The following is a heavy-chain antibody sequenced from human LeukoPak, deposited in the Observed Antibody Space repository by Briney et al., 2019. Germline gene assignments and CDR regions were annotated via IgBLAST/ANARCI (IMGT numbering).Heavy chain of an antibody. D-gene: IGHD4-23*01. CDR2: INWNGGST. CDR3: ARGLQSGNSADY. J-gene: IGHJ4*02. V-gene: IGHV3-20*04. CDR1: GFTFDDYG. Sequence: GSLRLSCAASGFTFDDYGMSWVRQAPGKGLEWVSGINWNGGSTGYADSVKGRFTISRDNAKNSLYLQMNSLRAEDTALYYCARGLQSGNSADYWGQGTLVTVSS.